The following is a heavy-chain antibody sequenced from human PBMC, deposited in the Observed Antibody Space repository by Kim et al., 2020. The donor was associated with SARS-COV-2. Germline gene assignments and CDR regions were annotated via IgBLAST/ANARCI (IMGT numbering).Heavy chain of an antibody. V-gene: IGHV1-18*01. J-gene: IGHJ4*02. D-gene: IGHD2-2*01. CDR3: ARTLSSTSYSSDY. Sequence: YAQKLQGRVTMTTDTSTSTAYMELRSLRSDDTAVYYCARTLSSTSYSSDYWGQGTLVTVSS.